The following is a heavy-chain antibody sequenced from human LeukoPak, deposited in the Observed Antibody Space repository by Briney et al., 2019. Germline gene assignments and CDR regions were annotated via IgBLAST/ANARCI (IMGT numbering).Heavy chain of an antibody. CDR1: GYTFTGYY. D-gene: IGHD3-10*01. V-gene: IGHV1-2*02. Sequence: GASVKVSCKASGYTFTGYYMHWVRQAPGQGLEWMGWINPNSGGTNYAQKFQGRVTMTRDTSISTAYMELSRLRSDDTAVYYCARWGTGSDYYGSGSPHDAFDIWGQGTMVTVSS. J-gene: IGHJ3*02. CDR3: ARWGTGSDYYGSGSPHDAFDI. CDR2: INPNSGGT.